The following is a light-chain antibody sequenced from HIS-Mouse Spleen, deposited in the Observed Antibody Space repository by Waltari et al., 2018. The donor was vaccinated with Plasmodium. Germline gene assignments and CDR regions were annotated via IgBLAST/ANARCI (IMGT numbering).Light chain of an antibody. CDR1: SSDVGGYNY. V-gene: IGLV2-14*03. CDR3: SSYTSSSTHVV. CDR2: DVS. Sequence: QSALTQPASVSGSPGQSITISCTGTSSDVGGYNYVSWYQQHPGKAPKLMIYDVSNRSSGVSNRFSGSKSGTPASLTISGLQAEDEADYYCSSYTSSSTHVVFGGGTKLTVL. J-gene: IGLJ2*01.